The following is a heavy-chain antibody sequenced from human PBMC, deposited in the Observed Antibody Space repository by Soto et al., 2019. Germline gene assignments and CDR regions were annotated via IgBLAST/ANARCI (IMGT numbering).Heavy chain of an antibody. V-gene: IGHV1-69*02. CDR1: GCTFSSYT. D-gene: IGHD3-3*01. CDR2: IIPILGIA. CDR3: ARGGVDFPSAFDI. Sequence: SVKVSCKASGCTFSSYTISWVRQAPGQGLEWMGRIIPILGIANYAQKFQGRVTITADKSTSTAYMELSSLRSEDTAVYYCARGGVDFPSAFDIWGQGTMVTVSS. J-gene: IGHJ3*02.